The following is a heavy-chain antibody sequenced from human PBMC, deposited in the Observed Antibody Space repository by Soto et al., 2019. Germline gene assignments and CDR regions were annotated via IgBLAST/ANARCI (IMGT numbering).Heavy chain of an antibody. V-gene: IGHV4-31*03. CDR2: IYYSGST. CDR3: ARGVTMVRGVIHTPYFDY. J-gene: IGHJ4*02. D-gene: IGHD3-10*01. Sequence: QVQLQESGPGLVKPSQTLSLTCTVSGGSISSGGYYWSWIRQHPGKGLEWIGYIYYSGSTYYNPSLKSRVTISVDTSXXQXXLKLSSVTAADTAVYYCARGVTMVRGVIHTPYFDYWGQGTLVTVSS. CDR1: GGSISSGGYY.